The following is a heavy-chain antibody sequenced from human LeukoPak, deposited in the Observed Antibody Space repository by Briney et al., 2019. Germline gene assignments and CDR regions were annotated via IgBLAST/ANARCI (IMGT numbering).Heavy chain of an antibody. J-gene: IGHJ4*02. V-gene: IGHV3-30*02. CDR3: AKSGLNRFDY. D-gene: IGHD2-15*01. Sequence: GGSLRLSCAASGFTFKNYGMHWVRQAPGKGLEWVAFIRYDGSNKYYADSVKGRFTISRDNSKNTLYLQMNSLRAEDTAVYYCAKSGLNRFDYWGQGTLVTVSS. CDR1: GFTFKNYG. CDR2: IRYDGSNK.